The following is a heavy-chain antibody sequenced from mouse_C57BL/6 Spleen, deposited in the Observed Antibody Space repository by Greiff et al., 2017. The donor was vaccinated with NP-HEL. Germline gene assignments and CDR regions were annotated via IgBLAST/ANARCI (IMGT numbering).Heavy chain of an antibody. V-gene: IGHV1-4*01. CDR2: INPSSGYT. CDR3: ARNYLYAMDY. D-gene: IGHD5-5*01. J-gene: IGHJ4*01. Sequence: VQGVESGAELARPGASVKMSCKASGYTFTSYTMHWVKQRPGQGLEWIGYINPSSGYTKYNQKFKDKATLTADKSSSTAYMQLSSLTSEDSAVYYCARNYLYAMDYWGQGTSVTVSS. CDR1: GYTFTSYT.